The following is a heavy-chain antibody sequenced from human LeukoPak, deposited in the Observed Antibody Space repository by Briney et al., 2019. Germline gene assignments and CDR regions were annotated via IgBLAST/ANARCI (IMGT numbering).Heavy chain of an antibody. CDR1: GYTFTSYD. Sequence: ASVKVSCKASGYTFTSYDINWVRQATGQGLEWMGWMNPNSGNTGYAQKFQGRVTMTRNTSISTAYMELSSLRSEDTAVYYCARGRPMRMVRGRNWLDPWGQGTLVTVSS. V-gene: IGHV1-8*01. D-gene: IGHD3-10*01. CDR2: MNPNSGNT. CDR3: ARGRPMRMVRGRNWLDP. J-gene: IGHJ5*02.